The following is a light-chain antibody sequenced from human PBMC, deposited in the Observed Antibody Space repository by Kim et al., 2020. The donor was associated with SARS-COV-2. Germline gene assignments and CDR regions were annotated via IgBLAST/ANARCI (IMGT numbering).Light chain of an antibody. CDR3: QQYFSHST. CDR1: QSISSW. J-gene: IGKJ2*01. Sequence: LSASEGDRVTITCRASQSISSWLAWYQQKPGKAPKILIYKASSLKSGVPSRFSGSGSGTEFTLTIRSLQPDDFATYYCQQYFSHSTFGQGTKLEI. V-gene: IGKV1-5*03. CDR2: KAS.